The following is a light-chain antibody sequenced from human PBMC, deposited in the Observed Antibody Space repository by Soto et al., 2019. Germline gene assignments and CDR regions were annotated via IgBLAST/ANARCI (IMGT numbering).Light chain of an antibody. CDR1: TSNIGTNY. CDR3: TSWDDSLSAVV. Sequence: QSVLTQPPSASGTPGQRVTISCSGSTSNIGTNYVSWYQQLPGTAPKLLIYSDTQWPSGVPARFSGSKSGTSASLAISGLQSDDETDYYCTSWDDSLSAVVFGGGTKLTVL. CDR2: SDT. J-gene: IGLJ2*01. V-gene: IGLV1-44*01.